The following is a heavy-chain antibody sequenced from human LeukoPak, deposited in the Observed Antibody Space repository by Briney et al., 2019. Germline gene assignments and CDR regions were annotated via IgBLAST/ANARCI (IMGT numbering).Heavy chain of an antibody. J-gene: IGHJ5*02. CDR1: GFTFSNYH. Sequence: GSLRLSCAASGFTFSNYHMNWVRQAPGKGLEGIGEINHSGSTNYNPSLKSRVTISVDTSKNQFSLKLSSVTAADTAVYYCARGRIVVVPAAMYSTLTRPTNWFDPWGQGTLVTVSS. D-gene: IGHD2-2*01. V-gene: IGHV4-34*01. CDR3: ARGRIVVVPAAMYSTLTRPTNWFDP. CDR2: INHSGST.